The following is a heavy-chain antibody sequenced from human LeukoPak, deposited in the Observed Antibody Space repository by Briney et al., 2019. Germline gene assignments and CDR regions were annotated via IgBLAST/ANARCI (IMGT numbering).Heavy chain of an antibody. D-gene: IGHD1-26*01. V-gene: IGHV4-34*01. CDR3: ARAAGGSYPNWFDP. CDR2: INHSGST. J-gene: IGHJ5*02. CDR1: GGSVSGYY. Sequence: PSETLSLTCAVYGGSVSGYYWSWIRQPPGKGLEWIGEINHSGSTNYNPSFKSRVTMSVDTSKNQFSLKLSSVTAADTAVYYCARAAGGSYPNWFDPWGQGTLVTVSS.